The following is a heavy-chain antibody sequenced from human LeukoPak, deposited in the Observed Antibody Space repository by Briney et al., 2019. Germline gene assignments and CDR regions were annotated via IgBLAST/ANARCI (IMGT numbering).Heavy chain of an antibody. Sequence: GASVKVSCKASGGTFSSYAISWVRQAPGQGLEWMGGIIPIFGTANYAQKFQGRVTITADESTSTAYMELSSLRSEDTAVYYCARDLSMVRGVMHYYYYGMDVWGQGTTVTVSS. CDR3: ARDLSMVRGVMHYYYYGMDV. D-gene: IGHD3-10*01. CDR1: GGTFSSYA. CDR2: IIPIFGTA. J-gene: IGHJ6*02. V-gene: IGHV1-69*13.